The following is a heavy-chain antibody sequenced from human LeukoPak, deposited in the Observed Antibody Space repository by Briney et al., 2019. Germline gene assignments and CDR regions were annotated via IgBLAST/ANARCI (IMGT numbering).Heavy chain of an antibody. V-gene: IGHV3-7*02. J-gene: IGHJ4*02. D-gene: IGHD2-8*01. CDR1: RFRLTSLC. CDR2: IKQDGSEK. Sequence: GGSLTLACLLARFRLTSLCTRCDSQAPGKGLEWVANIKQDGSEKYYVDSVKGRFTISRDNAKNSLDLQMNSLRGEDTAVYYCAGVQCSSDKWGQGTLVTVSS. CDR3: AGVQCSSDK.